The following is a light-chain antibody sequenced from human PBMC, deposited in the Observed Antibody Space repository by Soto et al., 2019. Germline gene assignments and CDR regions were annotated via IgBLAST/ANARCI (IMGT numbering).Light chain of an antibody. V-gene: IGKV3-20*01. CDR1: QSVRSNY. J-gene: IGKJ1*01. CDR3: QQYGNSRGT. CDR2: GAS. Sequence: EIVLTQSPATLSLSPGERATLSCRASQSVRSNYLAWYQQKPGQAPRLLIYGASSRATGIPDRFSGSGSGTDFTLTISGLEPEDFAVYYCQQYGNSRGTFGQGTKVDIK.